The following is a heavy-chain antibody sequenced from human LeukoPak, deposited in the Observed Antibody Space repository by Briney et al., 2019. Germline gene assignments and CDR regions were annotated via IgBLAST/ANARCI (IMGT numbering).Heavy chain of an antibody. V-gene: IGHV3-30*18. CDR3: AKVIRHYYYGMDV. J-gene: IGHJ6*02. D-gene: IGHD3-22*01. Sequence: GGSLRLSCAASGFTFSSYGMHWVRQAPGKGLEWVAVISYDGSNKYYADSVKGRFTISRDNSKNTLYLQMNSLRAEDTAVYYCAKVIRHYYYGMDVWGQGTTVTVSS. CDR1: GFTFSSYG. CDR2: ISYDGSNK.